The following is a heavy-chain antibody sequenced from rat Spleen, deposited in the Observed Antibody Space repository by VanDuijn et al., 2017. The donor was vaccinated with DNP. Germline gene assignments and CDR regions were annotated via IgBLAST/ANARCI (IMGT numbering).Heavy chain of an antibody. Sequence: ELQLLESGGGLVQPGRSLKLSCVASGFTFSDYAMAWVRQSPKKGLEWVGNIMDDGSGTYYRDSVKGRFTISRDNAKSTLYLQMDSLRSEDTATYYCATHRLRVFHYWGQGVMVTVSS. CDR2: IMDDGSGT. V-gene: IGHV5-7*01. CDR1: GFTFSDYA. CDR3: ATHRLRVFHY. D-gene: IGHD1-7*01. J-gene: IGHJ2*01.